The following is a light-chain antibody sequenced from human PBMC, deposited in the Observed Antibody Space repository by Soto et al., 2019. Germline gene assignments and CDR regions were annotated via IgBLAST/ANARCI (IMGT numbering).Light chain of an antibody. CDR1: QSVSSN. J-gene: IGKJ5*01. V-gene: IGKV3-15*01. CDR2: GAS. CDR3: QQYGSSPIN. Sequence: EIVMTQSPATLSVSPGERATLSCRASQSVSSNLAWYQQKPGQAPRLLIYGASTRATGIPARFSGSGSGTDFTLTISSLEPEDFAVYYCQQYGSSPINFGQGTRLEIK.